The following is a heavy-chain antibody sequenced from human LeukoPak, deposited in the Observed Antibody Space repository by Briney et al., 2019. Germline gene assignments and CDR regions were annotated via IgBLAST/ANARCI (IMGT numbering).Heavy chain of an antibody. Sequence: GRSLRLSCAASGFTFDDYAMHWVRQAPGKGLEWVAVISYDGSNKYYADSVKGRFTISRDNSKNTLYLQMNSLRAGGTAVYYCAREVGYCSSTSCYFGAFDIWGQGTMVTVSS. V-gene: IGHV3-30-3*01. CDR2: ISYDGSNK. D-gene: IGHD2-2*01. J-gene: IGHJ3*02. CDR1: GFTFDDYA. CDR3: AREVGYCSSTSCYFGAFDI.